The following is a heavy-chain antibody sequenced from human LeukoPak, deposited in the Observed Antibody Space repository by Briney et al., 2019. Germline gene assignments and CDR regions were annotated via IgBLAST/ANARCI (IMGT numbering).Heavy chain of an antibody. V-gene: IGHV3-7*03. Sequence: GGSLRLSCAASGFIFNNYWMNWVRQAPGKGLEWVASIKEDGREKLYVESLEGRLTIARDNAKESLHLQMRNLRVEDTAVYYCTRALGHSVLAFDVWGQGTVVTVS. J-gene: IGHJ3*01. D-gene: IGHD3-16*01. CDR1: GFIFNNYW. CDR2: IKEDGREK. CDR3: TRALGHSVLAFDV.